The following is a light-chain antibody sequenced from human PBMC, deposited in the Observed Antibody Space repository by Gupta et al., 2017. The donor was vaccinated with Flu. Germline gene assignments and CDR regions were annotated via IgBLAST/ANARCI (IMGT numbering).Light chain of an antibody. CDR2: WAS. J-gene: IGKJ4*01. CDR3: QQYYSSPLT. Sequence: DIVMTQSPDSLAVSLGERATINCKSSQSVLYSSNNKNYLAWYQQKPGQPPKMLIYWASTRESGVPDRLSGSGSGTVFTLTISSLQAEDVAVYYCQQYYSSPLTFGGGTKVE. CDR1: QSVLYSSNNKNY. V-gene: IGKV4-1*01.